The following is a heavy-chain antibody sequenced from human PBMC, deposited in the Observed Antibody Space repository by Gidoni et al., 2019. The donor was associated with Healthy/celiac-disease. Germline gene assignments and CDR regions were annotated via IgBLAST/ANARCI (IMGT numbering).Heavy chain of an antibody. Sequence: EVQLVESGGGLVKPGGSLRLSCAASGFTFSSYSMNWVRQAPGKGLEWVSSISSSSSYIYYADSVKGRFTISRDNAKNSLYLQMNSLRAEDTAVYYCARSSGSHYYFDYWGQGTLVTVSS. V-gene: IGHV3-21*01. CDR3: ARSSGSHYYFDY. J-gene: IGHJ4*02. CDR1: GFTFSSYS. D-gene: IGHD3-22*01. CDR2: ISSSSSYI.